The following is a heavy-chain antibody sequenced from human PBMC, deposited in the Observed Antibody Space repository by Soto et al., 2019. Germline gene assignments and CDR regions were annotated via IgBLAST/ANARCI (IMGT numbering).Heavy chain of an antibody. Sequence: GGSLRLSCAASGFTFSSYGMHWVRQAPGKGLEWVAVISYDGSNKYYADSVKGRFTISRDNSKNTLYLQMMSLTAEDTAIYYCVRGGGGRLFDPWGQGTMVTAPQ. CDR2: ISYDGSNK. V-gene: IGHV3-30*03. D-gene: IGHD2-15*01. CDR3: VRGGGGRLFDP. CDR1: GFTFSSYG. J-gene: IGHJ5*02.